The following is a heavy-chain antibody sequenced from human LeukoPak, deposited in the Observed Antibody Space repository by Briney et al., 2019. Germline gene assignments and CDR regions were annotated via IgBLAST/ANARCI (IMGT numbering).Heavy chain of an antibody. CDR1: GYTFTGHY. V-gene: IGHV1-2*02. J-gene: IGHJ4*02. Sequence: ASVTVSCKASGYTFTGHYIHWVRQAPGQGLEWRGFINPNSGGTNYAQTFQGRVTMTSDTSITTAYMELRRVTSDHTAVYYCARVGHTSGWDFDYWGQGTLVTVSS. CDR3: ARVGHTSGWDFDY. CDR2: INPNSGGT. D-gene: IGHD6-19*01.